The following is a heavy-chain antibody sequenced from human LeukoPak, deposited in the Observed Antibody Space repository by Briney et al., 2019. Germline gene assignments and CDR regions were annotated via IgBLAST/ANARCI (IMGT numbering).Heavy chain of an antibody. V-gene: IGHV5-51*01. CDR1: GYSFIDYW. Sequence: GESLKISCKGSGYSFIDYWIAWVRQMPGKGLEWMGIIYPGDSDTRYSPSFQGQVTISADKSVNTAYLQWSSLKASDTAMYYCARPNITSYYDSRGYDAFDVWGQGTMVTVYS. CDR2: IYPGDSDT. J-gene: IGHJ3*01. CDR3: ARPNITSYYDSRGYDAFDV. D-gene: IGHD3-22*01.